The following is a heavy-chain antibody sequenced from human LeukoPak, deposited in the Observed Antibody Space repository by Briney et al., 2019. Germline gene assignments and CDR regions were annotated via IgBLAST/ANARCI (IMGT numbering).Heavy chain of an antibody. V-gene: IGHV3-13*01. CDR3: VRSPFCINGACCKGPFDF. J-gene: IGHJ4*02. CDR1: GFNFSCFD. CDR2: NGYEGDT. D-gene: IGHD2-8*01. Sequence: GSLGLSWAASGFNFSCFDMHRVRQSTGKRLEGVSSNGYEGDTYYPDSVRGRFTISRENAKNSLYLQMNSLRVGDTAMYYCVRSPFCINGACCKGPFDFWGQGSLVTVSS.